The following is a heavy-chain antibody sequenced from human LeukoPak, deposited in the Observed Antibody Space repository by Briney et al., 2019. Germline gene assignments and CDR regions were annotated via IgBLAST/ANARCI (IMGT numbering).Heavy chain of an antibody. Sequence: SETLSLTCAVSGVSISSCNWWTWVRQPPGKGLEWIGEISHCGDTKYSPSLRTRVTISIDRSRNHLSLNLNSVTAADTAIYYCSTRDQSRTDVVPPDYWGQGTLVTVSS. CDR2: ISHCGDT. D-gene: IGHD5/OR15-5a*01. J-gene: IGHJ4*02. CDR1: GVSISSCNW. V-gene: IGHV4-4*02. CDR3: STRDQSRTDVVPPDY.